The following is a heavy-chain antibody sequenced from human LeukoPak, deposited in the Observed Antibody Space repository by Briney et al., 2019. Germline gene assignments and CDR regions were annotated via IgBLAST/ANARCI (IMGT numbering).Heavy chain of an antibody. CDR3: AREGGVTMVRGVNYYYHMDI. CDR2: IIPILGIA. J-gene: IGHJ6*03. V-gene: IGHV1-69*04. D-gene: IGHD3-10*01. CDR1: GGTFSSYA. Sequence: SVKVSCKASGGTFSSYAISWVRQAPGQGLEWMGRIIPILGIANYAQKFQGRVTITADKSTSTAYMELSSLRSEDTAVYYCAREGGVTMVRGVNYYYHMDIWGKGTTVTVSS.